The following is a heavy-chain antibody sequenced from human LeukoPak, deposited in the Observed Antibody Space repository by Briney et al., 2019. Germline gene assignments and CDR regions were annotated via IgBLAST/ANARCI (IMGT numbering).Heavy chain of an antibody. CDR3: VRDGDDFNFDY. V-gene: IGHV3-74*01. CDR2: VIRDGSFT. D-gene: IGHD5-24*01. J-gene: IGHJ4*02. Sequence: GGFLRLSCAASGFTFSSYAMSWVRQAPGKGLEWVSRVIRDGSFTNYADSVKGRFTISRDNAKNTLYLQMSSLRAEDTAVYFCVRDGDDFNFDYWGQGSLVTVSS. CDR1: GFTFSSYA.